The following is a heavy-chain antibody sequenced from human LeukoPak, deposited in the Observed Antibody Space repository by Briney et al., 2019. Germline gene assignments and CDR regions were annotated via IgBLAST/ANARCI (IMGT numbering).Heavy chain of an antibody. Sequence: ASVKVSCKASGYTSTGYYMHWVRQAPGQGLEWMGWINPNSGGTNYAQKFQGRVTMTRDTSISTAYMELSRLRSDDTAVYYCATLQQLVLAFDIWGQGTMVTVSS. J-gene: IGHJ3*02. D-gene: IGHD6-13*01. V-gene: IGHV1-2*02. CDR3: ATLQQLVLAFDI. CDR2: INPNSGGT. CDR1: GYTSTGYY.